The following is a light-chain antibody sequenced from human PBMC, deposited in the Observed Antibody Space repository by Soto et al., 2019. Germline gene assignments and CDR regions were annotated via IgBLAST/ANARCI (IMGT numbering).Light chain of an antibody. CDR1: SSDVGGYNY. V-gene: IGLV2-14*01. CDR3: FSYTTSSTLV. Sequence: QSALTQPASVSGSPGQSITISCTGTSSDVGGYNYVSWYQQHPAKAPKLMIYEVSNRPSGVSHPFSGSKSGNTASLTISGLQAEDEADYYCFSYTTSSTLVFGGGTKVTVL. CDR2: EVS. J-gene: IGLJ3*02.